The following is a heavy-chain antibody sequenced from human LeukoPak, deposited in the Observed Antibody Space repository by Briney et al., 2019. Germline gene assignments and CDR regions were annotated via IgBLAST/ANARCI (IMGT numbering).Heavy chain of an antibody. Sequence: ASVKVSCKASGYTFTAYYMHWVRQAPGQGLEWMGWINPNSGGTNYAQKFQGRVTMTRDTSISTAYMELSRLRSDDTAVYYCARLREYGSGWYFDYWGQGTLVTVSS. CDR1: GYTFTAYY. V-gene: IGHV1-2*02. CDR3: ARLREYGSGWYFDY. CDR2: INPNSGGT. J-gene: IGHJ4*02. D-gene: IGHD6-19*01.